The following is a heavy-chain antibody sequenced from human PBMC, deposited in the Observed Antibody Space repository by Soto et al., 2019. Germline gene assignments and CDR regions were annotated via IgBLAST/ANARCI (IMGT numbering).Heavy chain of an antibody. Sequence: PGGSLRLSCAASGFTFSSYWMSWVRQAPGKGLEWVANIKQDGSEKYYVDSVKGRFTISRDNAKNSLYLQMNSLRAEDTAVYYCARRTYYYDSSGYYFDYRGQVPLVTVSS. CDR2: IKQDGSEK. J-gene: IGHJ4*02. D-gene: IGHD3-22*01. V-gene: IGHV3-7*03. CDR1: GFTFSSYW. CDR3: ARRTYYYDSSGYYFDY.